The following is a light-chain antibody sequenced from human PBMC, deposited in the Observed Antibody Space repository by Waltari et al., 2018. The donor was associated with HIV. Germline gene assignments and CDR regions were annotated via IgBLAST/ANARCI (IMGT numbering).Light chain of an antibody. CDR3: CSYGNSGTFVL. J-gene: IGLJ2*01. Sequence: QSALTQPASVSGSPGQSITISCTETSGDVDNYNLVSWYQQYTGRAPKLLIYEVTKRPSGVSNRYSASNSGNTASLTISDLQAEDDAKYYCCSYGNSGTFVLFGGGTRVTV. CDR1: SGDVDNYNL. CDR2: EVT. V-gene: IGLV2-23*02.